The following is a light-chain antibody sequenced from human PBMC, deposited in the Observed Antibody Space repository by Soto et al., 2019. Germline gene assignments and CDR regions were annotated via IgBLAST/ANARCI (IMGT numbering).Light chain of an antibody. CDR3: GAWDSSLSAGV. V-gene: IGLV1-51*01. J-gene: IGLJ3*02. CDR2: DNN. Sequence: QPVLTQPPSVSAAPGQKVTISCSGGNSNIGNNYVSWYQQFPGTAPKLLIYDNNKRPSGIPDRFSGSKSGASATLDITGLQTGDEADYYCGAWDSSLSAGVFGSGTKLTVL. CDR1: NSNIGNNY.